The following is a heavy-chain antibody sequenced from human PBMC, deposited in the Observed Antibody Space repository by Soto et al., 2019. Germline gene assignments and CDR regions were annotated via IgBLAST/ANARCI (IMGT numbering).Heavy chain of an antibody. CDR1: GFTFSSYG. CDR3: ARDSNYYGSGSYTRFDY. CDR2: IWYDGSNK. V-gene: IGHV3-33*08. D-gene: IGHD3-10*01. Sequence: QVPLVESGGGVVQPGRSLRLSCAASGFTFSSYGMHWVRQAPGKGLEWVAVIWYDGSNKYYADSVKGRFTISRDNSKNTLYLQMNSLRAEDTAVYYCARDSNYYGSGSYTRFDYWGQGTLVTVSS. J-gene: IGHJ4*02.